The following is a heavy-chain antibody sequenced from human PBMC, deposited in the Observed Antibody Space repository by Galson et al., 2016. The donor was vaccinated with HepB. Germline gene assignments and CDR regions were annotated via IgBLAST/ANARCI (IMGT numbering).Heavy chain of an antibody. D-gene: IGHD1-7*01. V-gene: IGHV5-51*01. Sequence: QSGAEVKKPGESLKISCKAFGYKFTNYWIGWVRQMPGKGLEWMGIVYPRDSDTKYSPSFQGQVTISADKSTSTAYLQWNSLKASDTAMYYWWRHRGQELKKEIDYWGQGMLVTVSS. CDR3: WRHRGQELKKEIDY. CDR1: GYKFTNYW. J-gene: IGHJ4*02. CDR2: VYPRDSDT.